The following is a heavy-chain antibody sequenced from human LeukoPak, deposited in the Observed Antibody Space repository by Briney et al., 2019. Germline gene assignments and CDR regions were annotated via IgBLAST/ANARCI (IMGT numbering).Heavy chain of an antibody. D-gene: IGHD6-19*01. J-gene: IGHJ4*02. CDR1: GGHISPYY. V-gene: IGHV4-59*08. CDR2: IFYTGSGST. CDR3: ARHAVYAGSGWAFDF. Sequence: SETLSLTCTVSGGHISPYYWSWIRQPPGKGLEWIGYIFYTGSGSTSHSPSLKSRVTISVDPSKNQFSLNLNAVTAADTAVYYCARHAVYAGSGWAFDFWGQGTLVTVFS.